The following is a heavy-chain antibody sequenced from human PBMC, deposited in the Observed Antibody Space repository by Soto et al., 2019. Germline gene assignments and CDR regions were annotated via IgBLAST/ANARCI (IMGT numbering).Heavy chain of an antibody. V-gene: IGHV4-61*01. Sequence: SETLSLTCTVSGGSIRSSTYYWTWIRQHPGKGLEWIGYISSSGSTHYNPSLKSRVTMSVDTSKNQFSLKLSSVTAADTAVYYCARDLSMEVRGGRPYYYGMDVWGQGTTVTVSS. CDR1: GGSIRSSTYY. J-gene: IGHJ6*02. CDR2: ISSSGST. D-gene: IGHD3-10*01. CDR3: ARDLSMEVRGGRPYYYGMDV.